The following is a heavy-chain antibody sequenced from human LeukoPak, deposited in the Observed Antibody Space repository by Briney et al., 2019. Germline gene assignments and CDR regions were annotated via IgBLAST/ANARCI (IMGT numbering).Heavy chain of an antibody. CDR3: ARRPRSGGRFNNWFDP. V-gene: IGHV4-4*07. J-gene: IGHJ5*02. CDR1: GGSISSYY. CDR2: IYSSGTI. Sequence: SETLSLTCSVSGGSISSYYWSWIRQPAGKGLEWIGRIYSSGTITYNPSLQSRVTISVDTSKNQFSLKLSSVTAADTAVYYCARRPRSGGRFNNWFDPWGQGTLVTVSS. D-gene: IGHD2-15*01.